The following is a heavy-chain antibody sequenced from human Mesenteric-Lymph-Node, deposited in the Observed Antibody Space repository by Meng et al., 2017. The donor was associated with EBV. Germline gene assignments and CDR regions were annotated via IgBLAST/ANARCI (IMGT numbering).Heavy chain of an antibody. CDR1: GGSFSNHY. V-gene: IGHV4-34*01. CDR2: INHSGST. Sequence: QLQLQQWGAGLLKPSDTLSLTCAVYGGSFSNHYWSWIRQPPGKGLEWIGEINHSGSTSYNPSLKSRVTISVDTAKNQFSLKMSSVTAADTAVYYCARLIVGSLSTFDYWGQGALVTVSS. J-gene: IGHJ4*02. CDR3: ARLIVGSLSTFDY. D-gene: IGHD1-26*01.